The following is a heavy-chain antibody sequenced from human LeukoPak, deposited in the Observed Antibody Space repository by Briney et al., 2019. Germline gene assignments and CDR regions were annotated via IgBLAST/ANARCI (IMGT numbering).Heavy chain of an antibody. V-gene: IGHV1-2*02. CDR1: GYTFTGYY. Sequence: GASVKVSCKASGYTFTGYYMHWVRLAPGQGLEWLGWINPNSGGTNYAQKFQGRVTMTGDTSTDTAYMELSSLRSEDTAVYYCATGALRLGELSLFPHFDYWGQGTLVTVSS. CDR2: INPNSGGT. D-gene: IGHD3-16*02. J-gene: IGHJ4*02. CDR3: ATGALRLGELSLFPHFDY.